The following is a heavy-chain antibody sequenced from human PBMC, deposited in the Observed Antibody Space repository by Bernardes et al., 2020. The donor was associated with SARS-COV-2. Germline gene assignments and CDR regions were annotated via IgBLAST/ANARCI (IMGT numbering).Heavy chain of an antibody. V-gene: IGHV5-10-1*01. CDR2: IDPSNSNT. D-gene: IGHD6-13*01. CDR1: GYNFPTYL. CDR3: ARQASGYMSSIDY. Sequence: GESLKISCQGSGYNFPTYLITWVRQMPGKGLEWLGRIDPSNSNTNYSPSFQGHVIISADKSIGTAYLQWSSLKASDTAMFYCARQASGYMSSIDYWGQGTLVTVSS. J-gene: IGHJ4*02.